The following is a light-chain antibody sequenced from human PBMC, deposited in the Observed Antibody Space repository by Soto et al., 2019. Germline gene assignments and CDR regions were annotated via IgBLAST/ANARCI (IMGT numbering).Light chain of an antibody. CDR1: QGIGNY. J-gene: IGKJ4*01. V-gene: IGKV1-27*01. Sequence: DIQMTQSPSSLSASVGDRVTITCRASQGIGNYLAWYQQKPGKLPKLLIYTASTLHSGVPSRFSGSGSGTHFALTLSSLQPEDVATYYCQNHNTAPLTFSGGTKVEIK. CDR3: QNHNTAPLT. CDR2: TAS.